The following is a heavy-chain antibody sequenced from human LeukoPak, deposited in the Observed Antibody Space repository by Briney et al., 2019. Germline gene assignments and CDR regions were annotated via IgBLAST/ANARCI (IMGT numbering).Heavy chain of an antibody. CDR3: ATYCSGGSCNLYRFYFFDN. J-gene: IGHJ4*02. D-gene: IGHD2-15*01. V-gene: IGHV3-23*01. CDR1: GFNFNIYA. Sequence: TGGSLRLSCVASGFNFNIYAMGWVRQAPGKGLEWVSVIGSGSVDKHYADTVRGRFDISRDNSKNRLFLQMNSLRVEDTAVYYCATYCSGGSCNLYRFYFFDNWGQGTLVTVSS. CDR2: IGSGSVDK.